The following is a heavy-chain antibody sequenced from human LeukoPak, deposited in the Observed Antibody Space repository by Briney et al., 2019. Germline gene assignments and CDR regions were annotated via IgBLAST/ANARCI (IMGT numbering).Heavy chain of an antibody. Sequence: GGSLRLSCAASGLTFSSYWMSWVRQAPGKGLEWVANIKQDGSEKYYVDSVKGRFTISRDNAKNSLYLQMNSLRAEDTAVYYCAREAGAGTFDYWGQGTLVTVSS. J-gene: IGHJ4*02. CDR2: IKQDGSEK. D-gene: IGHD1-26*01. V-gene: IGHV3-7*01. CDR3: AREAGAGTFDY. CDR1: GLTFSSYW.